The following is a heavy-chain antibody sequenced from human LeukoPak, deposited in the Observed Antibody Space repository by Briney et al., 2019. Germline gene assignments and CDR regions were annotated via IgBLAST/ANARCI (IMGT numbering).Heavy chain of an antibody. Sequence: GGSLRLSCTASGFTFGDYAMSWVRQAPGKGLKGVGFIRSKAYGGTTEYAASVKGRFTISRDDSKSIAYLQMNSLKTEDTAVYYCTRLAAGSHLEVYYFDYWGQGTLVTVSS. V-gene: IGHV3-49*04. CDR2: IRSKAYGGTT. J-gene: IGHJ4*02. CDR1: GFTFGDYA. CDR3: TRLAAGSHLEVYYFDY. D-gene: IGHD6-13*01.